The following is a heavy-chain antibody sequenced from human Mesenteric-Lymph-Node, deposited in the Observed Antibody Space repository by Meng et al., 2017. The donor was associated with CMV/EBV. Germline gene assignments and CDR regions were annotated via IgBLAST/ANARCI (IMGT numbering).Heavy chain of an antibody. CDR2: INEAGTVK. CDR1: GFTFTNYW. V-gene: IGHV3-7*01. J-gene: IGHJ4*02. Sequence: ETLSLTCAASGFTFTNYWMTWVRQAPGKGLEWVANINEAGTVKHYVDSVKGRFTMSRDNSKNSVFLQMNGLRTEDTAVYYCAREYWGPEYWGQGTLVTVSS. D-gene: IGHD7-27*01. CDR3: AREYWGPEY.